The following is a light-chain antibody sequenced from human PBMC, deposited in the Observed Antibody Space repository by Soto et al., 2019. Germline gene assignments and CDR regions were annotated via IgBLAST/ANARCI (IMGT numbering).Light chain of an antibody. CDR3: CSYTRTSNHYF. CDR1: SSDIGGYDY. J-gene: IGLJ1*01. Sequence: AVLTQAASVSGSPGQSITISCTGTSSDIGGYDYVSWYQQRPGKAPKLMIYEVRYRPSGVSNRFSGSKSGNTASLTISGLQAEDEAVYYCCSYTRTSNHYFFGSGTKVTVL. CDR2: EVR. V-gene: IGLV2-14*01.